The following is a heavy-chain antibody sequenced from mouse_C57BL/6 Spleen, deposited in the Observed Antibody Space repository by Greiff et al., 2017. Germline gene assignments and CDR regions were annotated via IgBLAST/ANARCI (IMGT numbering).Heavy chain of an antibody. V-gene: IGHV14-2*01. CDR1: GFNIKDYY. D-gene: IGHD1-1*01. CDR2: IDPEDGET. CDR3: AIPTVVGAIDV. J-gene: IGHJ4*01. Sequence: DVKLVESGAELVKPGASVKLSCTASGFNIKDYYMHWVKQRTEQGLEWIGRIDPEDGETKYAPKFQGKATLTADTSSNTAYLQLSRLTSEDTAVYYCAIPTVVGAIDVWGQGTTVTVSS.